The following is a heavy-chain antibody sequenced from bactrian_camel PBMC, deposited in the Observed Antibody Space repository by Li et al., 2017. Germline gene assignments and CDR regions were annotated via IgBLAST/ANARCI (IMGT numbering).Heavy chain of an antibody. V-gene: IGHV3S31*01. CDR3: AATGSSGYCRLDWRFGMDY. D-gene: IGHD2*01. J-gene: IGHJ4*01. CDR1: GFTFSSYA. Sequence: VQLVESGGGSVQAGGSLRLSCAASGFTFSSYAMSWVRQAPGKGLERVGSINGGGDATSYATSMKGRFTISRDNAKNTLYLQLNSLKTEDTAMYYCAATGSSGYCRLDWRFGMDYWGQGTQVTVS. CDR2: INGGGDAT.